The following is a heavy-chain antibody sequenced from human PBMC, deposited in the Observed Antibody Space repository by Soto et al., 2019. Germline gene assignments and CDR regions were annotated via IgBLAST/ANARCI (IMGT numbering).Heavy chain of an antibody. CDR1: GYTFTTYG. D-gene: IGHD1-26*01. J-gene: IGHJ6*02. CDR2: INSYTGNT. CDR3: AGWVVAAGTGEMDV. Sequence: QVPLVQSGAEVKMPGTSVNVSCKASGYTFTTYGISWVRQAPGQGLEWMGWINSYTGNTHSARKLQGRVTMTTDTSTSTAYMELRSLRYDDTAVYYCAGWVVAAGTGEMDVWGQGTTVTVSS. V-gene: IGHV1-18*01.